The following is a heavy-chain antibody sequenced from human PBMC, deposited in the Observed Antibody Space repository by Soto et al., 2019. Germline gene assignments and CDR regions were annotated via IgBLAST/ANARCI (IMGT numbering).Heavy chain of an antibody. V-gene: IGHV3-23*01. CDR3: AKGFNPYNGEWCAP. CDR1: GFTFYSYA. J-gene: IGHJ5*02. Sequence: EVQLLESGGGLIQPGGSLRLSCAASGFTFYSYAMSWVRQAPGKGLEWVSAISGSGGSTYYADSVKGRFTISRDNSKNTLYLKLNSLRAEGTAVYYCAKGFNPYNGEWCAPWGQGALLTVPS. D-gene: IGHD2-8*01. CDR2: ISGSGGST.